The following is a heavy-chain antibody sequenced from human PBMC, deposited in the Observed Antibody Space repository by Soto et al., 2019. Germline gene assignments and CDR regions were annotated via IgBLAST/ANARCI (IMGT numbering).Heavy chain of an antibody. J-gene: IGHJ6*02. CDR1: GFSLITSGVG. Sequence: SGPTLVNPTQTLTLTFTFSGFSLITSGVGVGLIRQPPGKALEWLALIYWNDDKRYSPSLKSRLTITKDTSKNQVVLTMTNMDPVDTATYYCAHVTYYGSGTWNYYYGMDVWGQGTTVTVSS. D-gene: IGHD3-10*01. CDR3: AHVTYYGSGTWNYYYGMDV. V-gene: IGHV2-5*01. CDR2: IYWNDDK.